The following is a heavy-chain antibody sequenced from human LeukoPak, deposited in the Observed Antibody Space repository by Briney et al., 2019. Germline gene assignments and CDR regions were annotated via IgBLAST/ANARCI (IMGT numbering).Heavy chain of an antibody. Sequence: PSETLSLTCTVSGGSLSNYYWSWIRQPAGKGLEWIGRIYTSGSTNYNPSLKSRVTISVDTSKNQFSLKLSSVTAADTAVYYCARYKQPKDAFDIWGQGTMATVSS. V-gene: IGHV4-4*07. CDR1: GGSLSNYY. CDR2: IYTSGST. CDR3: ARYKQPKDAFDI. D-gene: IGHD1-1*01. J-gene: IGHJ3*02.